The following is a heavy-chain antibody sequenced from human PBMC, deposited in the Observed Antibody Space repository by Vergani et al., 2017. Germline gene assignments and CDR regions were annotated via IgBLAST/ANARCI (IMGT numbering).Heavy chain of an antibody. Sequence: QVQLVESGGGVVQPGGSLRLSCAASGFTFTNYGMHWVRQAPGKGLEWVAFTRYDGIVEYYGDSVGGRFTISRDNSKNTLYLQMNRLRPEDTAVYYCATAGAAYCRCASCYDFCEYWGQGTLVTVAS. CDR1: GFTFTNYG. V-gene: IGHV3-30*02. J-gene: IGHJ4*02. CDR3: ATAGAAYCRCASCYDFCEY. CDR2: TRYDGIVE. D-gene: IGHD2-15*01.